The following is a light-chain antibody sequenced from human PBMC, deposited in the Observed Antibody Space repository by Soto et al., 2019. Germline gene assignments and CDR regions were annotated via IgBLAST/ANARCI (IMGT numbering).Light chain of an antibody. CDR3: QQYNDWLWT. CDR1: QSVSSSY. V-gene: IGKV3-15*01. J-gene: IGKJ1*01. CDR2: GAS. Sequence: TQSPVTLSLSPGERATLSCRASQSVSSSYLAWYQQKPAQAPRLLIYGASTRPTGIPARFSGRGSGTEFTLTITSLQSEDFAVYYCQQYNDWLWTFGQGTKVDI.